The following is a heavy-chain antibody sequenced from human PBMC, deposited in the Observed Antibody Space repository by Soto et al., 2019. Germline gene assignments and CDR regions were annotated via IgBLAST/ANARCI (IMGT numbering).Heavy chain of an antibody. D-gene: IGHD3-9*01. CDR1: GGTFSSYT. J-gene: IGHJ6*03. CDR3: ARDAEYDILNYYMDF. Sequence: QVQLVQSGAEVKKPGSSVKVSCKASGGTFSSYTISWVRQAPGQGREWMGRILPILGIANYAQKFQGRVTITADKSTSTAYMELSSLRSEDTALYYCARDAEYDILNYYMDFLGKGTKVTVSS. CDR2: ILPILGIA. V-gene: IGHV1-69*08.